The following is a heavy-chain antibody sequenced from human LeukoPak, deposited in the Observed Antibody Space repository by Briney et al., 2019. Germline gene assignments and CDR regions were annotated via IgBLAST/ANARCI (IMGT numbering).Heavy chain of an antibody. Sequence: ASVKLSCTASGYTFSSYYIHWVRQAPVHGIKWMGIINPSGDTTRYAQKFHGRVIMSRDTSTSTVYMELRSLRSEDTAVYYCARRLGVGSGWYGAPFDFWGQGTLVTVSS. J-gene: IGHJ4*02. V-gene: IGHV1-46*01. CDR3: ARRLGVGSGWYGAPFDF. CDR2: INPSGDTT. D-gene: IGHD6-19*01. CDR1: GYTFSSYY.